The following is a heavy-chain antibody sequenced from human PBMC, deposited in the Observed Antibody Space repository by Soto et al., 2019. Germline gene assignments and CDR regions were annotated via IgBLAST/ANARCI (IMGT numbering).Heavy chain of an antibody. Sequence: QVQLVQSGAEVKKPGASVKVSCKASGYTFTNFGISWVRQAPGQGLEWMGWISAYNGNTNYAQKFQGRVTMTTDTSTSTASMEVTSLRFDATAVYYWARGGTPMDSWGQGALVTVSS. D-gene: IGHD3-16*01. CDR1: GYTFTNFG. CDR2: ISAYNGNT. CDR3: ARGGTPMDS. J-gene: IGHJ4*02. V-gene: IGHV1-18*01.